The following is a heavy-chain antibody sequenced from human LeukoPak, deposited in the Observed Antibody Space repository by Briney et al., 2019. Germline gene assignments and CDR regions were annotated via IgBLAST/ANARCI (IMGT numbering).Heavy chain of an antibody. V-gene: IGHV3-48*03. Sequence: GGSLRLSCAASGFTFSSYEMNWVRQAPGKGLKWVSYISSSGNTIYYADSVKGRFTISRDNAKNSLYLQMNSLRAEDTAVYYCARGGGYYGSGSLHYYYYGMDVWGQGTTVTVSS. J-gene: IGHJ6*02. D-gene: IGHD3-10*01. CDR1: GFTFSSYE. CDR3: ARGGGYYGSGSLHYYYYGMDV. CDR2: ISSSGNTI.